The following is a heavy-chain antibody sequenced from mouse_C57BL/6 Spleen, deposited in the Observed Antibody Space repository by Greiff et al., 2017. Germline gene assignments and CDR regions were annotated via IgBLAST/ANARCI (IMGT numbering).Heavy chain of an antibody. D-gene: IGHD3-3*01. V-gene: IGHV1-82*01. J-gene: IGHJ4*01. CDR2: IYPGDGDT. CDR3: ARSGTYYAMDY. CDR1: GYAFSSSS. Sequence: VQLQQSGPELVKPGASVKISCKASGYAFSSSSMNWVKQRPGKGLEWIGRIYPGDGDTNYNGKFKGKATLTADKSSSTAYMQLSSLTSEDSAVYFCARSGTYYAMDYWGQGTSVTVSS.